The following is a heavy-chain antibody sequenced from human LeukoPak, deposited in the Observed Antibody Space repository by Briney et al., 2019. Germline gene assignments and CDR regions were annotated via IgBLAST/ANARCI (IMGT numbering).Heavy chain of an antibody. Sequence: GEPLQISCQGSGSSFTSYWISWVRQLPGKGLEWMGRFDPSDSYTNYSPSFQGHVTISADKSISTAYLQWSSLKASDTAMYYCARDSQIAVAANYWGQGTLVTVSS. CDR3: ARDSQIAVAANY. CDR1: GSSFTSYW. CDR2: FDPSDSYT. D-gene: IGHD6-19*01. V-gene: IGHV5-10-1*01. J-gene: IGHJ4*02.